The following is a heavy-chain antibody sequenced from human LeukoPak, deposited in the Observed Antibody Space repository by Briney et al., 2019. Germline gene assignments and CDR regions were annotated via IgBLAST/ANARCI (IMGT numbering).Heavy chain of an antibody. D-gene: IGHD3-10*02. Sequence: PGGSLRLSCAASGFTFSSYAMSWVRQAPGKGLEWVSAISGSGGSTYYADSVKGRFTISRDNSKSTLYLQMNSLRAEDTAVYYCAKDHVLAPWTPFDYWGQGTLVTVSS. CDR3: AKDHVLAPWTPFDY. CDR2: ISGSGGST. CDR1: GFTFSSYA. J-gene: IGHJ4*02. V-gene: IGHV3-23*01.